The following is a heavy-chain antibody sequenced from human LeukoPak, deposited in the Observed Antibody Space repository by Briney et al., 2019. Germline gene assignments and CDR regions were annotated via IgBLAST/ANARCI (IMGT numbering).Heavy chain of an antibody. J-gene: IGHJ5*02. V-gene: IGHV1-2*02. D-gene: IGHD6-13*01. CDR1: GYTFTGYY. CDR3: ARIGIAAAAYNWFGP. CDR2: INPNSGGT. Sequence: GASVKVSCKASGYTFTGYYMHWVRQAPGQGLEWMGWINPNSGGTNYAQKFQGRVTMTRDTSISTAYMELSRLRSDDTAVYYCARIGIAAAAYNWFGPWGQGTLVTVSS.